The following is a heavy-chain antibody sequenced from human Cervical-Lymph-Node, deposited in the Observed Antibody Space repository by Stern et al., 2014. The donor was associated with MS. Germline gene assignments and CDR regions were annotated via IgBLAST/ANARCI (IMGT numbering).Heavy chain of an antibody. Sequence: EVQLVESGGGLDKPGGSLRLSCAASGFTFRTYTMNWVRQAPGKGLEWISWISAWSANINYADSVKDRFTISRDNAKKSLLLQMNGLRVEGTAVYYCASVAVAGTGDQRYYYGLDVWGQGTTVTVSS. CDR3: ASVAVAGTGDQRYYYGLDV. V-gene: IGHV3-21*01. CDR1: GFTFRTYT. J-gene: IGHJ6*02. CDR2: ISAWSANI. D-gene: IGHD6-19*01.